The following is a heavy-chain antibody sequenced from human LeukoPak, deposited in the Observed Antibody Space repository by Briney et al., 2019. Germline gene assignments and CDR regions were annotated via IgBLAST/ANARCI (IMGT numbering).Heavy chain of an antibody. CDR2: IYYSGST. CDR3: ARSLYSSSWYRYYYYGMDV. Sequence: PSETLSLTCTVSGGSISSYYWSWIRQPPGKGLEWIGYIYYSGSTNYNPSLKSRVTMSVDTSKNQFSLKLSSVTAADTAVYYCARSLYSSSWYRYYYYGMDVWGQGTTVTVSS. V-gene: IGHV4-59*12. CDR1: GGSISSYY. D-gene: IGHD6-13*01. J-gene: IGHJ6*02.